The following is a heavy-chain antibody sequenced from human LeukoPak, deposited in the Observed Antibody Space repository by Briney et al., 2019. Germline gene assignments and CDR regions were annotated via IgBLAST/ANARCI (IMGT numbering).Heavy chain of an antibody. CDR1: GFTFSSYS. CDR2: ISSSSSYI. J-gene: IGHJ4*02. V-gene: IGHV3-21*04. D-gene: IGHD6-19*01. CDR3: ATGRGAVAGIMALDY. Sequence: GGSLGLSCAASGFTFSSYSMNWVRQAPGKGLEWVSSISSSSSYIYYADSVKGRFTISRDNAKNSLYLQMNSLRAEDTAVYYCATGRGAVAGIMALDYWGQGTLVTVSS.